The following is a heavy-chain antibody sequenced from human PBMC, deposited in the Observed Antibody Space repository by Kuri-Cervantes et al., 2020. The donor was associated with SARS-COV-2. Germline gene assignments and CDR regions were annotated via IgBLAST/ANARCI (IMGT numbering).Heavy chain of an antibody. V-gene: IGHV1-46*01. D-gene: IGHD3-10*01. CDR2: INPSGCST. CDR1: GYTFTSYY. J-gene: IGHJ4*02. Sequence: ASVKVSCKASGYTFTSYYMHWVRQAPGQGLEWMGIINPSGCSTSYAQKFQGRVTMTRDTSTSTVYMELRSLRSDDTAVYYCARDMGDRLLWFGELLYWGQGTLVTVSS. CDR3: ARDMGDRLLWFGELLY.